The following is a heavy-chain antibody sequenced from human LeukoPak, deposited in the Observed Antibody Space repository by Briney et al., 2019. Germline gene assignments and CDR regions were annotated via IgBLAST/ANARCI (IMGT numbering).Heavy chain of an antibody. J-gene: IGHJ4*02. Sequence: SETLSLTCAVYGGSFSGYYWSWIRQPPGKGLEWIGEINHSGSTNYNPSLKSRVTISVDTSKNQFSLKLSSVTAADTAVYYCARHWATYYYGSGPREYYFDYWGQGTLVTVSS. V-gene: IGHV4-34*01. D-gene: IGHD3-10*01. CDR1: GGSFSGYY. CDR3: ARHWATYYYGSGPREYYFDY. CDR2: INHSGST.